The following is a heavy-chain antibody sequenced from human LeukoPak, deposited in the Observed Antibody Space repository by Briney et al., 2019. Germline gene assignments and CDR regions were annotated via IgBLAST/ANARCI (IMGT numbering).Heavy chain of an antibody. CDR2: MTGISGST. V-gene: IGHV3-23*01. J-gene: IGHJ6*03. D-gene: IGHD4-17*01. CDR1: GFTFSAYA. CDR3: AKDPGDGDYFFFYYMDF. Sequence: GGSLRLSCAASGFTFSAYAMNWVRQAPGEGLEWLSAMTGISGSTYYADSVKGRFTISRDTSKNTLYLEMNSLRVEDTAIYYCAKDPGDGDYFFFYYMDFWGKETTVTVSS.